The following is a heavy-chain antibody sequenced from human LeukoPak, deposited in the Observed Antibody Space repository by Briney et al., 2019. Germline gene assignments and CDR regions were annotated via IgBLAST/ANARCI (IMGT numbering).Heavy chain of an antibody. Sequence: SETLSLTCTVSGGSISGYYWSWIRQPPGKGLEWIAYIYSSGSTNYNPSLKSRVTISLDSSKNQFSLELSSVTAADTAVYYCARHRGGRFSESYCDYWGQGTLVTVSS. J-gene: IGHJ4*02. D-gene: IGHD1-26*01. CDR2: IYSSGST. CDR1: GGSISGYY. CDR3: ARHRGGRFSESYCDY. V-gene: IGHV4-59*08.